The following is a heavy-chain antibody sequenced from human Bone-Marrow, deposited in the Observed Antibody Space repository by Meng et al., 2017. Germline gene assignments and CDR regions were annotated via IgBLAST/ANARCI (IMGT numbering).Heavy chain of an antibody. D-gene: IGHD1-26*01. Sequence: GGSLRLSCAASGFTFDDYGMSWVRQVPGKGLEWVSSISSSSSYIYYADSVKGRFTISRDNAKNSLYLQMNSLRAEDTAVYYCARARSTYYYYGMDVWGQGTTVTVSS. CDR3: ARARSTYYYYGMDV. J-gene: IGHJ6*02. V-gene: IGHV3-21*01. CDR2: ISSSSSYI. CDR1: GFTFDDYG.